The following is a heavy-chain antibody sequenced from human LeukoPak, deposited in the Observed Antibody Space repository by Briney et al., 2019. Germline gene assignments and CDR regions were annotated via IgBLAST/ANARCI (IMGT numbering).Heavy chain of an antibody. Sequence: GGSLRLSCAASGFTFSNYAMSWVRLAPGRGLEWVSVISASGITTFYADSVKGRFTISRDNSKNTLYLQMNSLRAEDTAVYYCAKERREQSRDNYFDYWGQGTLVTVSS. J-gene: IGHJ4*02. CDR3: AKERREQSRDNYFDY. CDR2: ISASGITT. V-gene: IGHV3-23*01. CDR1: GFTFSNYA. D-gene: IGHD1-26*01.